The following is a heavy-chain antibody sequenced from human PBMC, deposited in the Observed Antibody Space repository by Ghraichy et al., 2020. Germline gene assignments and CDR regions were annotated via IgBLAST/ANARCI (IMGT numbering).Heavy chain of an antibody. Sequence: GGSLRLSCAASGFTFSSYWMSWVRQAPGKGLEWVANIKQDGSEKYYVDSVKGRFTISRDNAKNSLYLQMNSLRAEDTAVYYCARDRGLGGRVQGVIIFDSNAFDIWGQGTMVTVSS. J-gene: IGHJ3*02. V-gene: IGHV3-7*03. D-gene: IGHD3-10*01. CDR1: GFTFSSYW. CDR2: IKQDGSEK. CDR3: ARDRGLGGRVQGVIIFDSNAFDI.